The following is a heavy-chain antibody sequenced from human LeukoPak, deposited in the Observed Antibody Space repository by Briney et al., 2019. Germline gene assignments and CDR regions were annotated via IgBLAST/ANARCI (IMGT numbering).Heavy chain of an antibody. J-gene: IGHJ5*02. CDR1: GGSMISYY. V-gene: IGHV4-59*12. Sequence: SETLSLTCTVSGGSMISYYWTWVRQTPGKGLEWIGYMYDSVRIHYNPSLESRITISLGTSKNQFSLKLSSVTAADTAVYYWAGGGYDSTCNWFDPWGQGTLVTVSS. D-gene: IGHD5-12*01. CDR2: MYDSVRI. CDR3: AGGGYDSTCNWFDP.